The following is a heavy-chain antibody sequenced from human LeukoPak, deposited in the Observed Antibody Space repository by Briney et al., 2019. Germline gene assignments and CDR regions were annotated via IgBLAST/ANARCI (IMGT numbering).Heavy chain of an antibody. CDR1: GCTFTSYG. CDR3: AREEVGGGYYYYMDV. J-gene: IGHJ6*03. Sequence: ASVKVSCKASGCTFTSYGISWVRQAPGQGLGWMGWISAYNGSTNYAQKLRGRVTMTTDTSTSTAYMELRSLRSDDTAVYYCAREEVGGGYYYYMDVWGKGTTVTISS. D-gene: IGHD2-15*01. CDR2: ISAYNGST. V-gene: IGHV1-18*01.